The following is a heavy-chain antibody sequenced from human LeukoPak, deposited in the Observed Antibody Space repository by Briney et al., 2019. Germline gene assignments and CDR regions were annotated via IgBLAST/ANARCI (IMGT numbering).Heavy chain of an antibody. CDR1: ADFFSSHY. Sequence: SETLSLTCAVSADFFSSHYWTWIRQSPGKGLEWIGYISYIGSTNYNPSLKSRVTISIDTSKNHFSLNLMSVTAADTAVYYCARDLVTVTKGFDIWGQGKMVSVSA. D-gene: IGHD4-17*01. CDR2: ISYIGST. J-gene: IGHJ3*02. V-gene: IGHV4-59*11. CDR3: ARDLVTVTKGFDI.